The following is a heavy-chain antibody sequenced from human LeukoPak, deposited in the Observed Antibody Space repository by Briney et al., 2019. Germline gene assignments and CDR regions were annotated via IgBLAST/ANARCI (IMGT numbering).Heavy chain of an antibody. CDR1: GFTFSSYG. D-gene: IGHD3-9*01. CDR3: ARDTTGYGPDFDY. CDR2: ISYDGSDK. Sequence: GGSLRLSCAASGFTFSSYGIHWVRQAPGKGLEWVAVISYDGSDKYYADFLKGRFTISRDNSKNTLYLQMNSLRAEDTAVYYCARDTTGYGPDFDYWGQGTLVTVSS. V-gene: IGHV3-30*03. J-gene: IGHJ4*02.